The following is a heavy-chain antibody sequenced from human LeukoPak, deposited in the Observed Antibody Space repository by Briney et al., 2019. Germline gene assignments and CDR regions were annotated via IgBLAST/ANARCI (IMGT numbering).Heavy chain of an antibody. V-gene: IGHV3-7*03. CDR1: GNYW. CDR2: IGQDGSEK. Sequence: GGSLRLSCAASGNYWMHWVRQAPGKGLEWVANIGQDGSEKYYADSVKGRFTISRDNAKNALYLQMNGLRAEDTAMYYCARRYFDYWGQGTLVTVSS. CDR3: ARRYFDY. J-gene: IGHJ4*02.